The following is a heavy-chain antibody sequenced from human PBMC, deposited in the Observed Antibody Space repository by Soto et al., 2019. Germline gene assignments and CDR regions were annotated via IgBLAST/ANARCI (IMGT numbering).Heavy chain of an antibody. CDR3: ARDPHEFWTSYWFDP. CDR1: GYTFNTYG. D-gene: IGHD3-3*01. CDR2: ISAYDGKT. V-gene: IGHV1-18*01. Sequence: ASVKVSCKTSGYTFNTYGINWVRQAPGQGLELMGWISAYDGKTTYAEKFQGRVTLTTDTSTSTAYIELRSLRSDDTAIYYCARDPHEFWTSYWFDPWGQGTPVTVSS. J-gene: IGHJ5*02.